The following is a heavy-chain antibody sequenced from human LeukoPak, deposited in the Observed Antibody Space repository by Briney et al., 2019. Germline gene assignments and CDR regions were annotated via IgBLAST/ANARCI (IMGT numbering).Heavy chain of an antibody. Sequence: GSLRLSCAASGFTFSSYSMNWIRQPPGKGLEWIGSIYYSGSTYYNPSLKSRVTISVDTSKNQFSLKLSSVTAADTAVYYCARLGGDYGDYARYWGQGTLVTVSS. CDR3: ARLGGDYGDYARY. CDR2: IYYSGST. V-gene: IGHV4-39*01. CDR1: GFTFSSYS. D-gene: IGHD4-17*01. J-gene: IGHJ4*02.